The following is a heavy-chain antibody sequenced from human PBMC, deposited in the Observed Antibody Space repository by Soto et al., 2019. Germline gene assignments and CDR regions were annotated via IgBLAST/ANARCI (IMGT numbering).Heavy chain of an antibody. D-gene: IGHD6-19*01. Sequence: ASVKVSCKASGYTFTSYGISWVRQAPGQGLEWMGWISAYNGNTNYAQKLQGRVTMTTDTSTSTAYMELRSLRSDDTAVYYCARRRVIAVAGPYNWFDPWGQGTLVTVSS. CDR3: ARRRVIAVAGPYNWFDP. CDR2: ISAYNGNT. J-gene: IGHJ5*02. V-gene: IGHV1-18*01. CDR1: GYTFTSYG.